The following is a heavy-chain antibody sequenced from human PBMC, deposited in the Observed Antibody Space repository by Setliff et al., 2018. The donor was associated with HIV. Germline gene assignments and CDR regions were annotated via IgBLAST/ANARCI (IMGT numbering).Heavy chain of an antibody. CDR3: ARGGTTSWNF. CDR2: IKRDGSEK. V-gene: IGHV3-7*01. J-gene: IGHJ4*02. CDR1: GFNFTTYW. D-gene: IGHD4-17*01. Sequence: AGGSLRLSCATSGFNFTTYWMSWVRQAPGKGLEWVANIKRDGSEKYYVDSVRGRFTISRDNANNSLYLQMNSLRLEDTAAYYCARGGTTSWNFWGQGTPVTVSS.